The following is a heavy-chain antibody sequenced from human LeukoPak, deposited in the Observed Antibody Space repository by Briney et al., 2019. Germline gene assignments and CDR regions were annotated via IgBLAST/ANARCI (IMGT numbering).Heavy chain of an antibody. CDR1: GFSITDHH. D-gene: IGHD4-17*01. CDR3: ARDTVGVFDY. CDR2: IKQDGSEK. Sequence: GGSLRLSCAGAGFSITDHHMDWVRQAPGKGLEWVANIKQDGSEKYYVDSVKGRFTISRDNAKNSLYLQMNSLRAEDTAVYYCARDTVGVFDYWGQGTLVTVSS. V-gene: IGHV3-7*01. J-gene: IGHJ4*02.